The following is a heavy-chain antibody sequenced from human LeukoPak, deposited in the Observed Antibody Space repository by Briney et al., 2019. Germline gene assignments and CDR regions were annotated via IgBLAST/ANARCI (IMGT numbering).Heavy chain of an antibody. CDR2: ISASGHYI. CDR3: ARDGSWGDYQFYFYMDV. Sequence: PGRSLRLSCEASGFTFGSFAMSWVRQAPGKGLEWLSGISASGHYIYYADSVKGRFTISRDNSKNTLYIEMNSLRAEDTAVYYCARDGSWGDYQFYFYMDVWGKGTTVTVSS. D-gene: IGHD2-2*01. CDR1: GFTFGSFA. V-gene: IGHV3-23*01. J-gene: IGHJ6*03.